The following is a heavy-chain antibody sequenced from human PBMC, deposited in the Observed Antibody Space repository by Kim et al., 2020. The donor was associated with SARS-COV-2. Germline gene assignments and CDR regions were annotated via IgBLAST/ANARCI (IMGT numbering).Heavy chain of an antibody. CDR2: ISSSSSYI. CDR1: GFTFSSYS. CDR3: ARDPLRAVAGTGRPGYFDL. J-gene: IGHJ2*01. Sequence: GGSLRLSCAASGFTFSSYSMNWVRQAPGKGLEWVSSISSSSSYIYYADSVKGRFTISRDNAKNSLYLQMNSLRAEDTAVYYCARDPLRAVAGTGRPGYFDLWGRGTLVTVSS. D-gene: IGHD6-19*01. V-gene: IGHV3-21*01.